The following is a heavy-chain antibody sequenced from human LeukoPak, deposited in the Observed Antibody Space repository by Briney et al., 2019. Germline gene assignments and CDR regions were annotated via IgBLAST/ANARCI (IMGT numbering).Heavy chain of an antibody. CDR3: ARHLLWFGPGGFDL. CDR2: IYYSGST. D-gene: IGHD3-10*01. J-gene: IGHJ5*02. Sequence: SETLSLTCTVSGGSISSYYWSWIRQPPGKGLEWIGYIYYSGSTNYNPSLKSRVTISVDTSKNQFSLKLSSVTAADTAVYYCARHLLWFGPGGFDLWGQGTLVTVSS. V-gene: IGHV4-59*08. CDR1: GGSISSYY.